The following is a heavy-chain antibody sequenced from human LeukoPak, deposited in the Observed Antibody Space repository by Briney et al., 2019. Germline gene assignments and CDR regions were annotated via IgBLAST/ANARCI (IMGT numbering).Heavy chain of an antibody. Sequence: PGGPLRLSCAPSGFTLRSYGMHWVPQAPGKGLEGVPVKSYEESNKYYADSVKGRFTISRDNSKNTLYLQMNSLRAEDTAVYYCAKSLGPVVAATPPAYYGMDVWGQGTTVTVSS. CDR3: AKSLGPVVAATPPAYYGMDV. CDR1: GFTLRSYG. CDR2: KSYEESNK. D-gene: IGHD2-15*01. V-gene: IGHV3-30*18. J-gene: IGHJ6*02.